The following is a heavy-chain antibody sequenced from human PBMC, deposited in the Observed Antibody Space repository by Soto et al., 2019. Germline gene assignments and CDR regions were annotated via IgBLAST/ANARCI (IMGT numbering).Heavy chain of an antibody. D-gene: IGHD1-26*01. CDR1: GFTFSSYD. CDR2: ISGSGGST. J-gene: IGHJ4*02. CDR3: ARRGSGSYYDY. V-gene: IGHV3-23*01. Sequence: EVQLLESGGGLVQPGGSQRLSCAASGFTFSSYDMRWVRQAPGKGLEWVSAISGSGGSTYYADSVKGRFTISRDNSKSTLYLQMNSLRAEDTAVDYCARRGSGSYYDYWGQGNLVTVSS.